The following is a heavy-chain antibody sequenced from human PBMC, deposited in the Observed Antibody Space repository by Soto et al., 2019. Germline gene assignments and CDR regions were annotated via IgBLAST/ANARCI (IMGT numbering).Heavy chain of an antibody. V-gene: IGHV3-48*01. CDR3: STGSSISWYRWFGP. CDR2: ISRSSSTI. D-gene: IGHD6-13*01. Sequence: EVQLVESGGGLVQPGGSLRLSCAASGFTFSSYSMNWVRQAPGKGLEWVSYISRSSSTIYYADSVKGRFTISRDNAKKSLHLQRNSLRAEETAVYYCSTGSSISWYRWFGPWGQGTLVTVSS. CDR1: GFTFSSYS. J-gene: IGHJ5*02.